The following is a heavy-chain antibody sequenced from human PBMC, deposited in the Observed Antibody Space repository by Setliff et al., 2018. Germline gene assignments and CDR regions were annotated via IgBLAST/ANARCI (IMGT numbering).Heavy chain of an antibody. CDR2: ITPIFETA. J-gene: IGHJ6*02. CDR1: GGTFSGYA. Sequence: SVKVSCKASGGTFSGYAFSWMRQAPGQGLEWIGGITPIFETAHYAEKFRDRVTITADKSTTTVHMELSSLTSEDTAVYFCARDSVTLGQLERRGGWHYYGMDVWGQGTTVTV. D-gene: IGHD1-1*01. V-gene: IGHV1-69*06. CDR3: ARDSVTLGQLERRGGWHYYGMDV.